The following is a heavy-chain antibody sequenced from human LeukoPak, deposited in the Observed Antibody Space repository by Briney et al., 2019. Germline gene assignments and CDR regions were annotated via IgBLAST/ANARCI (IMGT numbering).Heavy chain of an antibody. Sequence: ASVKLSCTASGYTFTSYGISWVRQAPGQGLEGMGWISAYNGNTNYAQKLQGRVTMTTDTSTSTANMELRSLRSDDTAVYYCARPLWFGELFPFDYWGQGTLVTVSS. J-gene: IGHJ4*02. CDR1: GYTFTSYG. V-gene: IGHV1-18*04. CDR2: ISAYNGNT. CDR3: ARPLWFGELFPFDY. D-gene: IGHD3-10*01.